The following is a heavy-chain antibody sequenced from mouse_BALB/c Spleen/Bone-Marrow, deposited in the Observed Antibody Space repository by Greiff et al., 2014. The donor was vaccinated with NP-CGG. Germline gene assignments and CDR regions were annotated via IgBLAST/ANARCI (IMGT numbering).Heavy chain of an antibody. V-gene: IGHV1S137*01. CDR3: ARDAMDY. J-gene: IGHJ4*01. CDR2: ISTYYGDA. Sequence: QVQLQQSGAELVRPGVSVKISCKGSGYTFTNYAMHWVKQSHAKSLEWIGVISTYYGDASYNQKFKGKATMTVDKSSSTAYMELARLTSEDSAIYYCARDAMDYWGQGTSVTVSS. CDR1: GYTFTNYA.